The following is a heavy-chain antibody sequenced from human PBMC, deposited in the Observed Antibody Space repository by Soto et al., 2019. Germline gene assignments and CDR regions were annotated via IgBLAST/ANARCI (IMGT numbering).Heavy chain of an antibody. J-gene: IGHJ5*02. V-gene: IGHV3-21*01. CDR1: GFTFSSYS. Sequence: GSLRLSCAASGFTFSSYSMNWVRQAPGKGLEWVSSISSSSSYIYYADSVKGRFTISRDNAKNSLYLQMNSLRAEDTAVYYCARASITGTTTIDPWGQGTLVTVSS. CDR3: ARASITGTTTIDP. CDR2: ISSSSSYI. D-gene: IGHD1-7*01.